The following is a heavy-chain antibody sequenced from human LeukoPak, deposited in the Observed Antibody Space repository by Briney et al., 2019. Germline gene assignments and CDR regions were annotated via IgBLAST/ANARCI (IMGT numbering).Heavy chain of an antibody. CDR3: ARLDSTRIVVVPAARRCAFDI. Sequence: PGGSLRLSCAASGFTFSNAWMSWIRQPPGKGLEWIGEINHIGSTNYNPSLKSRVPISVDTSKNQFSLKLSSVPAADTAVYYCARLDSTRIVVVPAARRCAFDIWGQGTMVTVSS. J-gene: IGHJ3*02. D-gene: IGHD2-2*01. CDR1: GFTFSNAW. CDR2: INHIGST. V-gene: IGHV4-34*01.